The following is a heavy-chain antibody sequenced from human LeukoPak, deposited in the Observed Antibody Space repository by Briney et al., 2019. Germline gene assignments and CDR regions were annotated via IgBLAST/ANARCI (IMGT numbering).Heavy chain of an antibody. Sequence: PGGSLRPSCAASGFTFSSYSMNWVRQAPGKGLEWVSYISSSSSTIYYADSVKGRFTISRDNAKNSLYLQMNSLRAEDTAVYYCARFTHSSGYRRYFDYWGQGTLVTVSS. CDR3: ARFTHSSGYRRYFDY. CDR1: GFTFSSYS. D-gene: IGHD3-22*01. J-gene: IGHJ4*02. CDR2: ISSSSSTI. V-gene: IGHV3-48*01.